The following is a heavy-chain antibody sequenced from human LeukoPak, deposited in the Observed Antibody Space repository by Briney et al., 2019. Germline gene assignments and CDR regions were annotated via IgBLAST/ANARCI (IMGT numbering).Heavy chain of an antibody. CDR1: GYSFTSHW. V-gene: IGHV5-51*01. D-gene: IGHD6-13*01. J-gene: IGHJ4*02. CDR2: IYAGDSGT. Sequence: GESLKISCKGSGYSFTSHWIGWVRQMPGKGLEWMAIIYAGDSGTRISPSFQGQVTISADKSISTAYLQWSSLKASDTAIYYCTRHIAAAGPDYWGQGTLVTVSS. CDR3: TRHIAAAGPDY.